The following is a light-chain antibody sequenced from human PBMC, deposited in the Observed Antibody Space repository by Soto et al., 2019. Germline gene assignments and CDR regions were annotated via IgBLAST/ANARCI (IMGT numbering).Light chain of an antibody. V-gene: IGKV1-5*01. CDR1: QNINNW. Sequence: DIRMTQSPSTLSASIGDRVTITCRASQNINNWIAWYQQKPGKAPKFLIYDASTLESGVPSRFSGSGFGTEFSLTISSLQPDDFGSYYCQHMRTFGQVTKVDIK. CDR2: DAS. J-gene: IGKJ1*01. CDR3: QHMRT.